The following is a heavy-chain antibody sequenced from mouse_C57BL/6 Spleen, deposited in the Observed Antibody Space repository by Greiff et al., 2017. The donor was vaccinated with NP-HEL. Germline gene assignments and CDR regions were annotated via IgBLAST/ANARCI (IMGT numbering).Heavy chain of an antibody. V-gene: IGHV1-81*01. D-gene: IGHD1-1*01. CDR2: IYPRSGNT. CDR3: ARARENYYGSRGNRDLGCFDV. Sequence: QVQLQQSGAELARPGASVKLSCKASGYTFTSYGISWVKQRTGQGLEWIGEIYPRSGNTYYNEKFKGKATLTADKSTSTAYMELGSLTSEDSAVYFCARARENYYGSRGNRDLGCFDVWGTGTTVTVSS. J-gene: IGHJ1*03. CDR1: GYTFTSYG.